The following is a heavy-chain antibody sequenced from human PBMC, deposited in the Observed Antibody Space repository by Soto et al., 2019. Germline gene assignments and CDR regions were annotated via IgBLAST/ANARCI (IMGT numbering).Heavy chain of an antibody. CDR2: INPNSGGT. V-gene: IGHV1-2*04. J-gene: IGHJ4*02. CDR1: GYTFTGYY. CDR3: ARGRTSPYVNSSGWYLYFDY. Sequence: ASVKVSCKASGYTFTGYYMHWVRQAPGQGLEWMGWINPNSGGTNYAQKFQGWVTMTRDTSISTAYMELSRLRSDDTAVYYCARGRTSPYVNSSGWYLYFDYWGQGTLVTVSS. D-gene: IGHD6-19*01.